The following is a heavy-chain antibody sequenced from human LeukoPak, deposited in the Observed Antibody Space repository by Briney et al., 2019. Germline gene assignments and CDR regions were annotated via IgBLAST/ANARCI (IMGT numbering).Heavy chain of an antibody. CDR3: ARGYTLNWFDP. Sequence: SETLSLTCTVSGGSISSYYWSWIRQPPGKGLEWIGYIYYSGSINYNPSLKSRVTISVDRSKNQFSLKLSSVTAADTAVYYCARGYTLNWFDPWGQGTLVTVSS. CDR2: IYYSGSI. J-gene: IGHJ5*02. CDR1: GGSISSYY. V-gene: IGHV4-59*12. D-gene: IGHD1-14*01.